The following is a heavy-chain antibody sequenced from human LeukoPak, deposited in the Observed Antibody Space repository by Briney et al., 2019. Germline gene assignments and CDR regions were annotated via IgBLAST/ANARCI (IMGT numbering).Heavy chain of an antibody. J-gene: IGHJ5*02. CDR2: IFHSGTG. V-gene: IGHV4-4*02. Sequence: SETLSLTCAVSGGSISSSNWWSWVRQPPGKGLEWIGEIFHSGTGNYNPSLKGRVTISVDKSNNQFSLRLTSVTAADTAVYYCARISNWFDPWGQGTLVTVSS. CDR3: ARISNWFDP. CDR1: GGSISSSNW.